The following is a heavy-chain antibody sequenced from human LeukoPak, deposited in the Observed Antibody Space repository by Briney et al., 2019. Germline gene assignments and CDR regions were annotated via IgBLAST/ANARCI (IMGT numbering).Heavy chain of an antibody. V-gene: IGHV1-24*01. CDR2: FDPDACQT. J-gene: IGHJ4*02. D-gene: IGHD2-15*01. Sequence: ASVKVSYQVSGYTFTELAMHWLGQAAGKGLAWLGGFDPDACQTIYGQKFQGRLTMIEDTSTDTAFMDLSSLRSEDTAVYYCATQVCRGNSCYSSLDFWGQGTLVTVSS. CDR1: GYTFTELA. CDR3: ATQVCRGNSCYSSLDF.